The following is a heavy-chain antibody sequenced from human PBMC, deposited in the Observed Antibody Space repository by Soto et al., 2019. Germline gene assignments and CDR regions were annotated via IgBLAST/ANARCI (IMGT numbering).Heavy chain of an antibody. V-gene: IGHV1-18*01. J-gene: IGHJ4*02. D-gene: IGHD3-16*02. Sequence: ASVKVSCKASGYTFTSYGISWVRQAPGQGLEWMGWISAYNGNTNYAQKLQGRVTMTTDTSTSTAYMELRSLRSDDTAVYYCAGDPSPHLLSSPLAYWGEERLVPLA. CDR2: ISAYNGNT. CDR1: GYTFTSYG. CDR3: AGDPSPHLLSSPLAY.